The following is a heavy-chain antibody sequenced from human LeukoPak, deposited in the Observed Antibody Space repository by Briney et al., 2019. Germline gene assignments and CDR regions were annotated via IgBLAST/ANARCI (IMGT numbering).Heavy chain of an antibody. D-gene: IGHD2-2*01. CDR1: GFTFSDYY. CDR3: ARICSSTSCSHAFDI. V-gene: IGHV3-11*06. CDR2: ISSSSSYT. Sequence: GGSLRLSCAASGFTFSDYYMSWIRQAPGKGLEWVSYISSSSSYTNYADSVKGRFTISRDNAKNSLYLQMNSLRAEDTAVYYRARICSSTSCSHAFDIWGQGTMVTVSS. J-gene: IGHJ3*02.